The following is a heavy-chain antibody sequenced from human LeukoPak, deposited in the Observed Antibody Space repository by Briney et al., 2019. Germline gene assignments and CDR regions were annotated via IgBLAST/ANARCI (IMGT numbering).Heavy chain of an antibody. CDR3: ATGQQQLPPVY. CDR1: GFTFSSYG. J-gene: IGHJ4*02. D-gene: IGHD6-13*01. Sequence: GGSLRLSCAASGFTFSSYGMHWVRQAPGKGLGGVAVISYDGSNKYYADSVKGRFTISRDNSKNTLYLQMNSLRAEDTAVYYCATGQQQLPPVYWGQGTLVTVSS. V-gene: IGHV3-30*03. CDR2: ISYDGSNK.